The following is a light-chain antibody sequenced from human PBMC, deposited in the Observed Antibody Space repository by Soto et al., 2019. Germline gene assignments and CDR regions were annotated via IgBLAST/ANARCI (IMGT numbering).Light chain of an antibody. CDR2: GAS. CDR1: QSFSSIY. J-gene: IGKJ5*01. CDR3: QHYGSSLIT. V-gene: IGKV3-20*01. Sequence: EIVLTQSPGTQSLSPGERVTLSCRASQSFSSIYLAWYQQKPGQAPRLLIYGASTRATGIPDRFSGSGSGTDFTLTISRLEPEDFAVYFCQHYGSSLITFGQGTRLEI.